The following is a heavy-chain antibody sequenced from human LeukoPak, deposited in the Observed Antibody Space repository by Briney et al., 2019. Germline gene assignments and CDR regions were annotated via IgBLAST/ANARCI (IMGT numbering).Heavy chain of an antibody. CDR3: AGGGHGITTEGGDY. D-gene: IGHD3-3*01. V-gene: IGHV4-4*07. J-gene: IGHJ4*02. CDR2: FYSSDNT. Sequence: SETLSLTCTVSGGSISSYYWSWIRQPAGKGLEWIGHFYSSDNTKYNSSLRSRVTMSADTSKNQLSLKLNSVTAADTAVYYCAGGGHGITTEGGDYWGQGTLVTVSS. CDR1: GGSISSYY.